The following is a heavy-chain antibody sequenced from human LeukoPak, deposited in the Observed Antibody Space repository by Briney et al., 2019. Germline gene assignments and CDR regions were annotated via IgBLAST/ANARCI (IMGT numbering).Heavy chain of an antibody. V-gene: IGHV3-48*01. CDR2: ISLSSTAI. D-gene: IGHD5-18*01. Sequence: GGSLRLSCATSGFIFSTYNMNWVRQAPGKGLEWVSYISLSSTAIYYADSVKGRFTVSRDNSKNTLYLQMNSLRAEDTAVYYCARDLIQLWLRGFIGYWGQGTLVTVSS. CDR3: ARDLIQLWLRGFIGY. J-gene: IGHJ4*02. CDR1: GFIFSTYN.